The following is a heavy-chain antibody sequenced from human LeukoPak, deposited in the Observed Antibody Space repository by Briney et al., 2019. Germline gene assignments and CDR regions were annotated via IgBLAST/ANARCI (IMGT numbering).Heavy chain of an antibody. CDR1: GFTFSSYA. J-gene: IGHJ4*02. CDR2: ISGSGGST. D-gene: IGHD5-18*01. CDR3: AKESLWGYTAMVNSGGHFDY. V-gene: IGHV3-23*01. Sequence: GGSLRLSCAASGFTFSSYAMSWVRQAPGKGLEWVSAISGSGGSTYYADSVRGRFTISRDNSKNTLYQQMNSLRAEDTAVYCCAKESLWGYTAMVNSGGHFDYWGQGTLVTVSS.